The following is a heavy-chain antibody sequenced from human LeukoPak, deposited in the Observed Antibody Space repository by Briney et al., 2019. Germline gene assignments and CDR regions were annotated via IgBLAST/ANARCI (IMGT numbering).Heavy chain of an antibody. Sequence: GRSLRLSCAASGFTFNIYAMNWVRQAPGKGLEWVSTISGSGGTTYYADSVKGRFTISRDNSKNTLFLQMNSLRAEDTAVYYCVKGESSGYYGSFGYWGQGTLVTVSS. CDR2: ISGSGGTT. CDR3: VKGESSGYYGSFGY. CDR1: GFTFNIYA. V-gene: IGHV3-23*01. J-gene: IGHJ4*02. D-gene: IGHD3-22*01.